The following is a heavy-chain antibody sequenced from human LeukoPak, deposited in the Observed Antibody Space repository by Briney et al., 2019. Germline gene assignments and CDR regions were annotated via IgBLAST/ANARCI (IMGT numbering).Heavy chain of an antibody. CDR1: GFTFSSYA. V-gene: IGHV3-30-3*01. D-gene: IGHD3-22*01. CDR2: ISYDGSNK. Sequence: GGSLRLSCAASGFTFSSYAMHWVRQAPGKGLEWVAVISYDGSNKYYADSVKGRFTISRDNSKNTLYLQMNSLRAEDTAVYYCARGRVSMIVAWGQGTLVTVSS. J-gene: IGHJ5*02. CDR3: ARGRVSMIVA.